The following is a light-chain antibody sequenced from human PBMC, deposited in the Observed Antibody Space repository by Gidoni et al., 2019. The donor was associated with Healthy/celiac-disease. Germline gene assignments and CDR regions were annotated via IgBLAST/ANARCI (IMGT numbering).Light chain of an antibody. Sequence: IQMTQSPSSLSASVGARVTITCQASQDISNYLNWYQQKPGQAPKLLSYDASNLETGVPSRFSGRGSGTDFTFTSSSLQPEDIATYYCQQYDNLPLTFGQGTRLEIK. V-gene: IGKV1-33*01. J-gene: IGKJ5*01. CDR3: QQYDNLPLT. CDR2: DAS. CDR1: QDISNY.